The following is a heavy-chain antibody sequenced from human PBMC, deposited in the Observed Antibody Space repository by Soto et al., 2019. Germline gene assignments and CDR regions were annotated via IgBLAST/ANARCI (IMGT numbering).Heavy chain of an antibody. CDR2: IYYSGST. V-gene: IGHV4-31*03. J-gene: IGHJ6*02. D-gene: IGHD3-9*01. CDR3: ARAQTDYDILTGYYLSRHYGMDV. Sequence: PSETLSLTCTVSGGSISSGGYYWSWIRQHPGKGLEWIGYIYYSGSTYYNPSLKSRVTISVDTSKNQFSLKLSSVTAADTAVYYCARAQTDYDILTGYYLSRHYGMDVWGQGTTVTVSS. CDR1: GGSISSGGYY.